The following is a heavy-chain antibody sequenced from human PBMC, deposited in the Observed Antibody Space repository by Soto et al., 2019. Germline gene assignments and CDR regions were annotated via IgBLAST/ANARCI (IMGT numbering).Heavy chain of an antibody. D-gene: IGHD1-1*01. J-gene: IGHJ4*02. CDR3: ARRAETNGWNGFGADKYYFDF. CDR1: GYTFTSYD. V-gene: IGHV1-8*01. CDR2: MNPSTGNS. Sequence: ASVKVSCKASGYTFTSYDIYWVRQATGQGLEWMGWMNPSTGNSGYAQKFQGRVTMTSDTSISTAHMELSSLRSEDTAVYYCARRAETNGWNGFGADKYYFDFWGQGTLVTVSS.